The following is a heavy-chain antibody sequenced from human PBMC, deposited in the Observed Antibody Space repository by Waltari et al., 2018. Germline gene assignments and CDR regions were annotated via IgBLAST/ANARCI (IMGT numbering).Heavy chain of an antibody. V-gene: IGHV4-34*01. CDR2: INHGGST. Sequence: QVQLQQWGAGLLKPSETLSLPCAVYGGSFSGYYWSWLRPPPGKGLEWIGEINHGGSTKYNPSLKSRVTISVYTSKNQFSLKLSSVTAADTAVYYCARRAPRWYSGSYPYWGQGTLVTVSS. CDR3: ARRAPRWYSGSYPY. D-gene: IGHD1-26*01. CDR1: GGSFSGYY. J-gene: IGHJ4*02.